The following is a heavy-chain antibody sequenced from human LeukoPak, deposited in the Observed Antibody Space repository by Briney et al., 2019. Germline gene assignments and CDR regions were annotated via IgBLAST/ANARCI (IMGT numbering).Heavy chain of an antibody. D-gene: IGHD3-10*01. J-gene: IGHJ4*02. CDR1: GFTFSSYA. Sequence: GGSLRLSCAASGFTFSSYAMHWVRQAPGKGLEWVAVISYDGSNKYYAESVKGRFTISRDNSKNTLYLQMNSLRAEDTAVCYCARDRVPMVRGVNYFDYWGQGTLVTVSS. CDR3: ARDRVPMVRGVNYFDY. V-gene: IGHV3-30*04. CDR2: ISYDGSNK.